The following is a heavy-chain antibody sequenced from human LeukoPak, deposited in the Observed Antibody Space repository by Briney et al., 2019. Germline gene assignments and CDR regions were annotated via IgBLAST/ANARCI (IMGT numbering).Heavy chain of an antibody. J-gene: IGHJ5*02. CDR1: GGSISSSSYY. D-gene: IGHD6-13*01. CDR3: ARSQGCQQLASNWFDP. CDR2: IYYSGST. Sequence: SETLSLTCTVSGGSISSSSYYWGWTRQPPGKGLGWIGNIYYSGSTYYNPSLKSRVTISVDTSKNQFSLKLSSVTAADTAVYSCARSQGCQQLASNWFDPWGQGTLVTVSS. V-gene: IGHV4-39*07.